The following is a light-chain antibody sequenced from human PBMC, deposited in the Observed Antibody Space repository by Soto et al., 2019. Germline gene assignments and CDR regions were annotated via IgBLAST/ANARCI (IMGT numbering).Light chain of an antibody. Sequence: QSALTQPASVSGSPGQSITISCTGTSSDVGGYIYVSWYRQHPGKAPKPIIYEVSNRPSGVSNRFSGSKSGNTASLTISGLRAEDEADYYCSSYTSMTTLVFGTGTQLTVL. CDR1: SSDVGGYIY. J-gene: IGLJ7*01. CDR3: SSYTSMTTLV. CDR2: EVS. V-gene: IGLV2-14*01.